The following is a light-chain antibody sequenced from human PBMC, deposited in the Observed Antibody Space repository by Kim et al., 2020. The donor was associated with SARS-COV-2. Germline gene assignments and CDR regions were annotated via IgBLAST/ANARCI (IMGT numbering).Light chain of an antibody. CDR3: QEAYSSAPT. V-gene: IGKV1-39*01. CDR2: AAS. J-gene: IGKJ4*01. Sequence: AAGGDRVTITCRAGQSISRYLNWYEHKSGQAPEALIYAASTLLRGVPSRFRGSGSGTDFTLTISNLQPEDCATYYCQEAYSSAPTFGGGTKVGIK. CDR1: QSISRY.